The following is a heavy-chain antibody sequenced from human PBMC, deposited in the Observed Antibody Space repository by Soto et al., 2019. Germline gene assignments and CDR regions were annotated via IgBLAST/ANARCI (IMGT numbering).Heavy chain of an antibody. CDR3: AISGSSSWRESDN. Sequence: EVQLLESGGGLVQPGGSLRLSCAASGFTFSTYAMSWVRQAPGQGLEWVSTIKNIGGSTYHADSVKGRFTISRDSSKNTLYLQMNSLRADDTAVYYCAISGSSSWRESDNWGQGTLVTVSP. D-gene: IGHD6-13*01. CDR1: GFTFSTYA. J-gene: IGHJ4*02. V-gene: IGHV3-23*01. CDR2: IKNIGGST.